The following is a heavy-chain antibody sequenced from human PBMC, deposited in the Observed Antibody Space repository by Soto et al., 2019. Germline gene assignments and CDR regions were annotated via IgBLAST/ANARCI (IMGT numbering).Heavy chain of an antibody. CDR1: GIIFNGFG. J-gene: IGHJ5*02. Sequence: GGSLRLSCAASGIIFNGFGMHWVRQAPGKGLEWVAVIRYDGSNIYYADSVKGRFTISRDNSKNQVSLKLTSVTAADTAVYSCARGHQLLLTWGQGTLVTVSS. D-gene: IGHD2-2*01. V-gene: IGHV3-33*01. CDR2: IRYDGSNI. CDR3: ARGHQLLLT.